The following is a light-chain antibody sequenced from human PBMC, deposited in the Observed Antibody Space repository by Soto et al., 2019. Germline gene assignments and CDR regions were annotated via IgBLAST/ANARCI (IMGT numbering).Light chain of an antibody. CDR2: DVS. CDR1: SSNVGGYNY. CDR3: CSHTRSSTQV. Sequence: QSVLTQPASVSGSPGQSITISCTGTSSNVGGYNYVSWYQQHPGKDPKLMIYDVSNRPSGVSNRFSGSKSGNTASLTISRLQAEDEADYYCCSHTRSSTQVFGTGTKVTVL. V-gene: IGLV2-14*01. J-gene: IGLJ1*01.